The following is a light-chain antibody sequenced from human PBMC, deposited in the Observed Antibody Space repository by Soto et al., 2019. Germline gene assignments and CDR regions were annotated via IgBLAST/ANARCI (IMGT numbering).Light chain of an antibody. J-gene: IGKJ3*01. V-gene: IGKV3-20*01. Sequence: EIVLTQSPGTLSLSPGERATLSCRPSQSITSNNLAWYQHKPGQPPRLLMYGAFHRASGIPDRFSGSGSGTDFTLTITRLEPEDFAVYYCQPYGSSPFSFGPGTKVDIK. CDR2: GAF. CDR1: QSITSNN. CDR3: QPYGSSPFS.